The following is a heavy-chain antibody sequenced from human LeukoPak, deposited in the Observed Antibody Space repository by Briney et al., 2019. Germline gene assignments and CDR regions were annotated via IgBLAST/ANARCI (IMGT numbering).Heavy chain of an antibody. CDR3: ARDRCTNGVCPYIGY. Sequence: ASVKVSCKASGYTFTSYYMHWVRQAPGQGLEWMGIINPSGGSTSYAQKFQVRVTMTRDMSTSTVYMELSSLRSEDTAVYYCARDRCTNGVCPYIGYWGQGTLVTVSS. CDR2: INPSGGST. V-gene: IGHV1-46*01. J-gene: IGHJ4*02. D-gene: IGHD2-8*01. CDR1: GYTFTSYY.